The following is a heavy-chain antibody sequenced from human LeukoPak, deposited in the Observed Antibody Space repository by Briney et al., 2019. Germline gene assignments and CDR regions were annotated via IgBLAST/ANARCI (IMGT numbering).Heavy chain of an antibody. V-gene: IGHV3-48*03. J-gene: IGHJ6*04. CDR1: GFTFSSYE. Sequence: GGSLRLSCAASGFTFSSYEMNWVRQAPGKGLEWVSYISSSGSTIYYADSVKGRFTISRDNAKNSLYLQMNSLRAEDTAVYYCARDGYYYYGTDVWGKGTTVTVSS. CDR2: ISSSGSTI. CDR3: ARDGYYYYGTDV.